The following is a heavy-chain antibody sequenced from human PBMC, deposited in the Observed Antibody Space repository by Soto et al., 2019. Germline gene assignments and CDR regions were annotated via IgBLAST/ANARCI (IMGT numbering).Heavy chain of an antibody. CDR3: AKTAKGWFSAFDI. CDR1: GFTFSSYA. CDR2: ISGSGGTT. V-gene: IGHV3-23*01. D-gene: IGHD6-19*01. Sequence: GGSLRLSCAASGFTFSSYAMSWVRQAPGKGLEWVSAISGSGGTTYYADSVKGRFTFSRDNSKNTLYLQMNSLRAEDTAVYYCAKTAKGWFSAFDIWGQRTMVTGSS. J-gene: IGHJ3*02.